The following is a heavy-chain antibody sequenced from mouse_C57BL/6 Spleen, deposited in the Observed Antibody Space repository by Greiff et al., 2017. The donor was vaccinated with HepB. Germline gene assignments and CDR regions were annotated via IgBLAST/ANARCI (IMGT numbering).Heavy chain of an antibody. CDR3: ARWITTERGDY. Sequence: QVQLQQPGAELVRPGSSVKLSCKASGYTFTSYWMDWVKQRPGQGLEWIGNIYPSDSETHYNQKFKDKATLTVDKSSSTAYMQLSSLTYEDSAVYYCARWITTERGDYWGQGTTLTVSS. D-gene: IGHD1-1*01. J-gene: IGHJ2*01. CDR2: IYPSDSET. V-gene: IGHV1-61*01. CDR1: GYTFTSYW.